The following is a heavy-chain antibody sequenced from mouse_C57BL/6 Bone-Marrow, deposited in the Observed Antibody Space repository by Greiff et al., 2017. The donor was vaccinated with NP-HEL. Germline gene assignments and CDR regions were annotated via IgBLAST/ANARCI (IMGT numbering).Heavy chain of an antibody. CDR3: ASPYDYDVAWFAY. V-gene: IGHV5-6*01. CDR1: GFTFSSYG. D-gene: IGHD2-4*01. CDR2: ISSGGSYT. Sequence: EVMLVESGGDLVKPGGSLKLSCAASGFTFSSYGMSWVRQTPDKRLEWVATISSGGSYTYYPDSVKGRFTISRDNAKNTLYLQMSSLKCEDTAMYYCASPYDYDVAWFAYWGQGTLVTVSA. J-gene: IGHJ3*01.